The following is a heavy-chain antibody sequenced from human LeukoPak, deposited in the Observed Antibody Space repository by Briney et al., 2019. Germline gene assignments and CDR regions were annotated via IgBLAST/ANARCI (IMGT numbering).Heavy chain of an antibody. CDR3: AKLKDIDLGWGIDI. J-gene: IGHJ6*02. CDR1: GFAFSSYA. CDR2: ISSSGGST. D-gene: IGHD2-15*01. V-gene: IGHV3-23*01. Sequence: GGSLRLSCAASGFAFSSYAMTWVRQAPGKGLEWVSDISSSGGSTYYADSVKGRFTISRDNSKNTLYVQMNSLRAEDTAIYYCAKLKDIDLGWGIDIWGQGTTVTVS.